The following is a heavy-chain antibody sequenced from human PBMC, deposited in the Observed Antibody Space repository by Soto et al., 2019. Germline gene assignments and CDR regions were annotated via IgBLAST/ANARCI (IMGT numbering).Heavy chain of an antibody. D-gene: IGHD3-16*02. CDR2: IWYDGSNK. V-gene: IGHV3-33*01. Sequence: GGSLRLSCAASGFTFSSYGMHWVRQAPGKGLEWVAVIWYDGSNKYYADSVKGRFTISRDNSKNTLYLQMNSLRAEDTAVYYCARDDYIWGSYRLDYWGQGTLVTVSS. CDR1: GFTFSSYG. J-gene: IGHJ4*02. CDR3: ARDDYIWGSYRLDY.